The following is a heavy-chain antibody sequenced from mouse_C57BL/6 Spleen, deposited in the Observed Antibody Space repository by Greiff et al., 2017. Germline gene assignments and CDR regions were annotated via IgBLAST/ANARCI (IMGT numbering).Heavy chain of an antibody. CDR1: GYTFTSYA. CDR3: ARSGTTAMDY. J-gene: IGHJ4*01. CDR2: INPSSGYT. Sequence: VQLQQSGAELARPGASVKMSCKASGYTFTSYAMHWVKQRPVQGLEWIGYINPSSGYTKYNQKFKDKATLTADKSSSTAYRQLSSLTSEDSAFYYCARSGTTAMDYWGQGTSVTVSS. D-gene: IGHD1-1*01. V-gene: IGHV1-4*01.